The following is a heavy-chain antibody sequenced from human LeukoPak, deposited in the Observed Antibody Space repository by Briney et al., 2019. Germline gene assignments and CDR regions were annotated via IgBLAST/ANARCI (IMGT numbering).Heavy chain of an antibody. J-gene: IGHJ3*02. D-gene: IGHD7-27*01. V-gene: IGHV3-48*01. CDR1: GFTFSSYS. Sequence: GGSLRLSCAASGFTFSSYSMNWVRQAPGKGLEWVSYISSSSSTIYYADSVRGRFTISRDDAKNSLYLQMNSLRGEDTAVYYCARKTGGSLDIWGQGTMVTVSS. CDR3: ARKTGGSLDI. CDR2: ISSSSSTI.